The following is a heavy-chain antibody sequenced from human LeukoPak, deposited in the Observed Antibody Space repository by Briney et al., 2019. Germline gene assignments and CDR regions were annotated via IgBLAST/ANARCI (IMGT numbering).Heavy chain of an antibody. CDR1: GFTFSDYY. J-gene: IGHJ6*02. Sequence: PGGSLRLSCAASGFTFSDYYMSWIRQAPGKGLEWVSYISSSGSTIYYADSVKGRFTISRGNAKNSLYLQMNSLRAEDTAVYYCARDLLNYYGSGEAPTSYYGMDVWGQGTTVTVSS. D-gene: IGHD3-10*01. CDR2: ISSSGSTI. CDR3: ARDLLNYYGSGEAPTSYYGMDV. V-gene: IGHV3-11*01.